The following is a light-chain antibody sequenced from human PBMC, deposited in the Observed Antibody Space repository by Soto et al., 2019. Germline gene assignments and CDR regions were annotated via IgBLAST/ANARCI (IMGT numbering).Light chain of an antibody. CDR3: QKYDRVPWT. J-gene: IGKJ1*01. Sequence: VMKQSPATLVLSPGGRATLSCRASQSVSSNVAWYQQIPGQTPRLLIYGASTRATGIPVRFSGSGSGTEFTLTISSLQPEDVATYYCQKYDRVPWTFGQGTKVDIK. V-gene: IGKV3-15*01. CDR1: QSVSSN. CDR2: GAS.